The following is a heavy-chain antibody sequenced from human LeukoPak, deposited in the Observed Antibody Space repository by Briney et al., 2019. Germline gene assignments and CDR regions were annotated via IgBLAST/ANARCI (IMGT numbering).Heavy chain of an antibody. V-gene: IGHV3-23*01. D-gene: IGHD1-7*01. CDR2: ISGSGGST. Sequence: GGSLRLSCTVSGFTVSSNSMSWVRQAPGKGLEWVSAISGSGGSTYYADSVKGRFTISRDDSKNTLYLQMNSLRAEDTAVYYCAKEGTGTSYYFDYWGQGTLVTVSS. CDR1: GFTVSSNS. CDR3: AKEGTGTSYYFDY. J-gene: IGHJ4*02.